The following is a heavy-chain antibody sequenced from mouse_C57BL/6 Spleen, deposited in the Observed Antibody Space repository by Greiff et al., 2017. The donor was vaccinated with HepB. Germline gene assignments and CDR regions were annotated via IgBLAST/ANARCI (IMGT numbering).Heavy chain of an antibody. CDR3: ARRYYGKAMDY. V-gene: IGHV1-54*01. Sequence: VQVVESGAELVRPGTSVKVSCKASGYAFTNYLIEWVKQRPGQGLEWIGVINPGSGGTNYNEKFKGKATLTADKSSSTAYMQLSSLTSEDSAVYFCARRYYGKAMDYWGQGTSVTVSS. J-gene: IGHJ4*01. CDR1: GYAFTNYL. D-gene: IGHD1-1*01. CDR2: INPGSGGT.